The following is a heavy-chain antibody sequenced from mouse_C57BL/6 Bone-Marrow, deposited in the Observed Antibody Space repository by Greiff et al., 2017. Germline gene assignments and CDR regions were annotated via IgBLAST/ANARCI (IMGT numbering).Heavy chain of an antibody. CDR1: GYSITSGYY. CDR3: ARRGLRPYWYFDV. V-gene: IGHV3-6*01. J-gene: IGHJ1*03. D-gene: IGHD2-4*01. CDR2: ISYGGSN. Sequence: EVKLLESGPGLVKPSQSLSLTCSVTGYSITSGYYWNWIRQFPGNKLEWMGYISYGGSNNYNPSLKNRISITRDTSKNQFFLKLNSGTTEDTATYYCARRGLRPYWYFDVWGTGTTVTVSS.